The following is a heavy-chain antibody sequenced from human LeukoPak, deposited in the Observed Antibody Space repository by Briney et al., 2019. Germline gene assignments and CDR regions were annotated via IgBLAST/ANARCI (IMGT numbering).Heavy chain of an antibody. CDR3: AQDYTGDPPYFHY. J-gene: IGHJ4*02. CDR1: GFTFSSYF. D-gene: IGHD2-8*02. V-gene: IGHV3-30*02. Sequence: GGSLRLSCAASGFTFSSYFMHWVRQSPGKGLEWVAFIRYDGSNKYYADSVKGRFTISRDNSKNTLFLQMHSLRAEDTAIYYCAQDYTGDPPYFHYWGQGTLVTVSS. CDR2: IRYDGSNK.